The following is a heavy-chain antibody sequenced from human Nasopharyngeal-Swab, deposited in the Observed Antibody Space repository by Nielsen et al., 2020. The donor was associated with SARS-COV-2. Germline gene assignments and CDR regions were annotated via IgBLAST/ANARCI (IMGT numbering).Heavy chain of an antibody. CDR1: GFTFSSSG. Sequence: GESLKISCAASGFTFSSSGMDWVRQAPGKGLEWVAVISYDGSNEYYGDSVKGRFTISRDNSKNTLYLQMNSLRAEDTAVYYCAREGEGIGWYFDLWGRGTLVTVSS. CDR3: AREGEGIGWYFDL. D-gene: IGHD3-16*01. CDR2: ISYDGSNE. J-gene: IGHJ2*01. V-gene: IGHV3-30*03.